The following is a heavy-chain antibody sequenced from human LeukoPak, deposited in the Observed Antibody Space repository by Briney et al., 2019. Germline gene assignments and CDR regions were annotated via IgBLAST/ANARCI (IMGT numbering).Heavy chain of an antibody. CDR2: IYDTGST. J-gene: IGHJ4*02. CDR1: GDSIRSNNYY. Sequence: SETLSLTCTVSGDSIRSNNYYWGWIRQPTGKGLEWIGSIYDTGSTFYNPSLKSRVIISVDTSKNQFSLKLSSVTAADTAVYYCQSRSLEWLLDYWGQGTLVTVSS. D-gene: IGHD3-3*01. CDR3: QSRSLEWLLDY. V-gene: IGHV4-39*01.